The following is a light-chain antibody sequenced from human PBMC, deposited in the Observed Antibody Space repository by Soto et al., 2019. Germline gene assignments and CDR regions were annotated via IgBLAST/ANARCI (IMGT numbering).Light chain of an antibody. J-gene: IGKJ5*01. CDR3: HQYNNWRT. CDR2: GAS. CDR1: QSVSTN. Sequence: VLTQSPATLSVSPGERATLSCRASQSVSTNLAWYQQRPGQAPRLLIYGASARATGIPDRCSGSGAGTEFTLTISSLQSEDFAVYYCHQYNNWRTFGQGTRLEIK. V-gene: IGKV3-15*01.